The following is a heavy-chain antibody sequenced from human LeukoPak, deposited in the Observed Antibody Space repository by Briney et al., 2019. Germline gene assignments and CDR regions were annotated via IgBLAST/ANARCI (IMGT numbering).Heavy chain of an antibody. J-gene: IGHJ4*02. CDR3: ARGSDDPDHGYSSSWYGFDY. Sequence: GASVKVSCKASGGTFSSYAISWVRQAPGQGLEWMGGIIPIFGTANYAQKFQGRVTITADKSTSTAYMELSSLRSEDTAVYYCARGSDDPDHGYSSSWYGFDYWGQGTLVTVSS. D-gene: IGHD6-13*01. V-gene: IGHV1-69*06. CDR1: GGTFSSYA. CDR2: IIPIFGTA.